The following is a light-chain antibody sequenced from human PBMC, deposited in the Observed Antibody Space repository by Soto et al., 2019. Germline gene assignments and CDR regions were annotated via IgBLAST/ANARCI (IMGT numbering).Light chain of an antibody. CDR2: GAS. J-gene: IGKJ1*01. Sequence: EIVLTQSPGTLSLSPGERATLSCMASQSVRSNFLAWFQQKPGQAPRLLIFGASTRATGIPDRFSGSGSGTDFILTISRLGPEDFAVYYCQHYGDSTWTFGQGTKVDIK. CDR1: QSVRSNF. V-gene: IGKV3-20*01. CDR3: QHYGDSTWT.